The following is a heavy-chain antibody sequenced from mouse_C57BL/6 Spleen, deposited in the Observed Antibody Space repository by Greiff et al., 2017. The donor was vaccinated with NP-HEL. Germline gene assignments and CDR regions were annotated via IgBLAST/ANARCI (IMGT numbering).Heavy chain of an antibody. CDR1: GYTFTDYN. Sequence: EVQLQQSGPELVKPGASVKMSCKASGYTFTDYNMHWVKQSHGKSLEWIGYINPNNGGTSYNQKFKGKATLTVNKSSSTAYMELRSLTSEDSAVYSCARGGLRWDGFAYWGQGTLVTVSA. CDR3: ARGGLRWDGFAY. J-gene: IGHJ3*01. CDR2: INPNNGGT. V-gene: IGHV1-22*01. D-gene: IGHD4-1*01.